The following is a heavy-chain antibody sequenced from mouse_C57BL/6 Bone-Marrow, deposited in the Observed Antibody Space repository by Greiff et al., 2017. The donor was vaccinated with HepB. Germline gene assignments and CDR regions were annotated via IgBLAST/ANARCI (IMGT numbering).Heavy chain of an antibody. CDR2: IWGVGST. J-gene: IGHJ3*01. CDR1: GFSLTSYG. D-gene: IGHD2-1*01. V-gene: IGHV2-6*01. Sequence: VKLQESGPGLVAPSQSLSITCTVSGFSLTSYGVDWVRQSPGKGLEWLGVIWGVGSTNYNSALKSRLSISKDNSKSQVFLKMNSLQTDDTAMYYCAIYYGNYGFAYWGQGTLVTVSA. CDR3: AIYYGNYGFAY.